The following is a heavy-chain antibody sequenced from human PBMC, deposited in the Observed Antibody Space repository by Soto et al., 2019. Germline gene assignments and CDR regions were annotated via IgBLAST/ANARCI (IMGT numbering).Heavy chain of an antibody. Sequence: GESLKISCNASGYSFTTYWIGWVRQMPGKGLELMGIMYPGDSDTRYSPSFQGQVTISADKSISTAYLQWSSLKASDTAMYYCARPENWDYPYYFDYWGQGTLVTVSS. D-gene: IGHD1-7*01. CDR2: MYPGDSDT. V-gene: IGHV5-51*01. CDR1: GYSFTTYW. J-gene: IGHJ4*02. CDR3: ARPENWDYPYYFDY.